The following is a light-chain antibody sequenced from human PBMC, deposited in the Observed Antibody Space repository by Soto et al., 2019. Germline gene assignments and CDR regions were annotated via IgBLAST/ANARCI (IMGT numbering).Light chain of an antibody. J-gene: IGKJ5*01. V-gene: IGKV3-11*01. CDR2: DAS. Sequence: EIVLTQSPATLSLSPGERATLSCRASQSVSSYLAWYQQKPGQAPRLLIYDASNRATGIPARFSGSGSGTEFSLTISRLEPEDFAVYTCQQYDSSLITFGQGTRLEIK. CDR1: QSVSSY. CDR3: QQYDSSLIT.